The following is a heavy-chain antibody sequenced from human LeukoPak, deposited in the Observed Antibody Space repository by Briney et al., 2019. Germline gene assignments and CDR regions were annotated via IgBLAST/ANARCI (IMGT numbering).Heavy chain of an antibody. J-gene: IGHJ4*02. CDR1: GFTFSSYW. CDR3: ARSHLGTTVTTSSLFEY. Sequence: PGGSLRLSCAASGFTFSSYWMSWVRQAPGKGREWVANIKQDGSEKYYVDSVKGRFTISRDNAKNSLYLQMNSLRAEDTAVYYCARSHLGTTVTTSSLFEYWGQGTLVTVSS. V-gene: IGHV3-7*04. D-gene: IGHD4-11*01. CDR2: IKQDGSEK.